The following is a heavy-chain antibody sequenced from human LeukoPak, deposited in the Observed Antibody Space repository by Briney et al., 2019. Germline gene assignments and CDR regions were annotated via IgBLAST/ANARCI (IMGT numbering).Heavy chain of an antibody. D-gene: IGHD2-2*01. V-gene: IGHV4-34*01. J-gene: IGHJ4*02. CDR1: GGSFSGYY. CDR2: INHSGST. Sequence: SETLSLTCAVYGGSFSGYYWSWIRQPPGKGLEWIGEINHSGSTNYNPSLKSRVTISVDTSKNQFSLKLSSVTAADTAVYYCAKGRYCSSTSCYKRVFDYWGQGTLVTVSS. CDR3: AKGRYCSSTSCYKRVFDY.